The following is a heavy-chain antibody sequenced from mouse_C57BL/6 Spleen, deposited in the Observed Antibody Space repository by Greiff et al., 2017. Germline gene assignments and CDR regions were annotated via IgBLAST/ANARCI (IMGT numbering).Heavy chain of an antibody. CDR3: AGPYYYGSSLDG. Sequence: QVQLQQPGAELVRPGSSVKLSCKASGYTFTSYWMHWVKQRPIQGLEWIGNIDPSDSETHYNQKFKDKATLTVDKSSSTAYMQLRSLTSEDSAVSYCAGPYYYGSSLDGWGTGTTVTASS. D-gene: IGHD1-1*01. V-gene: IGHV1-52*01. CDR2: IDPSDSET. CDR1: GYTFTSYW. J-gene: IGHJ1*03.